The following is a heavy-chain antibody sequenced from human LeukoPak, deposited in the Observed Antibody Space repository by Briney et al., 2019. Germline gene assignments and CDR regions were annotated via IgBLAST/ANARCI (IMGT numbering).Heavy chain of an antibody. CDR3: ANDGYDYYYYYMDV. Sequence: PGGSLRLSCAASGFTFSSYTMSWVRQAPGKGLEWVSAISGSGGTTYYADSVKGRFTISRDNSKNTLYLQMNSLRAEDAAVYYCANDGYDYYYYYMDVWGRGTVVTVSS. CDR2: ISGSGGTT. CDR1: GFTFSSYT. J-gene: IGHJ6*03. V-gene: IGHV3-23*01. D-gene: IGHD1-1*01.